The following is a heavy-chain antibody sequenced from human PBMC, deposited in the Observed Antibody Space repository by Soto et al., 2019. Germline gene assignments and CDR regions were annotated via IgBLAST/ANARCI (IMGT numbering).Heavy chain of an antibody. CDR3: ARHYSSGWDYFDY. Sequence: SETLSLTCTVSGGSISGHYWAWIRQPPGKGLEWIGSLYYSGSTYYNPSLKSRVTISVDTSKNQFSLKVTSVTAADTAVYYCARHYSSGWDYFDYWGQGTLVTVSS. V-gene: IGHV4-39*01. J-gene: IGHJ4*02. D-gene: IGHD6-19*01. CDR1: GGSISGHY. CDR2: LYYSGST.